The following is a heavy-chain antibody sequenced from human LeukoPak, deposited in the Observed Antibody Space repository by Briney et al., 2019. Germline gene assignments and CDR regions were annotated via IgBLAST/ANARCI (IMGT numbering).Heavy chain of an antibody. D-gene: IGHD6-6*01. V-gene: IGHV1-2*02. Sequence: ASVKVSCRASGYTFTGNYIHWVRQAPGQGLEWMGWINPNSGGTKFAQKFQGRVTMTRDTSISTAYMDLSRLTSDDTAVYYCARGDRSSSILGDAFDIWGQGTLVTVSS. CDR1: GYTFTGNY. CDR3: ARGDRSSSILGDAFDI. CDR2: INPNSGGT. J-gene: IGHJ3*02.